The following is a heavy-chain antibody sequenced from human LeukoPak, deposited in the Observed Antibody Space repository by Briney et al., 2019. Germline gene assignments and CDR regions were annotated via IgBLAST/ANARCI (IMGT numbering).Heavy chain of an antibody. D-gene: IGHD6-19*01. CDR2: ISGSGGST. V-gene: IGHV3-23*01. CDR1: GGTFSSYA. CDR3: AKDVGIGSSGWYDPWYFDY. Sequence: GASVKVSCKASGGTFSSYAISWVRQAPGKGLEWVSAISGSGGSTYYADSVKGRFTISRDNSKNTLYLQMNSLRAEDTAVYYCAKDVGIGSSGWYDPWYFDYWGQGTLVTVSS. J-gene: IGHJ4*02.